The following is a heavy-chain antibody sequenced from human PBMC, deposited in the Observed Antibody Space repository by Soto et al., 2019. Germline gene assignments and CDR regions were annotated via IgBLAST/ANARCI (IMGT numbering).Heavy chain of an antibody. D-gene: IGHD1-26*01. V-gene: IGHV1-8*01. CDR3: AIQKHSRWELPGDDDSFDY. J-gene: IGHJ4*02. CDR2: MNPNSGNT. CDR1: GYTFTSYD. Sequence: ASVKVSCKASGYTFTSYDINSVRQATGQGLEWMGWMNPNSGNTGYAQKFQGRVTMTRNTSISTAYMELSSLRSEDTAVYSCAIQKHSRWELPGDDDSFDYWGQGALVTGSS.